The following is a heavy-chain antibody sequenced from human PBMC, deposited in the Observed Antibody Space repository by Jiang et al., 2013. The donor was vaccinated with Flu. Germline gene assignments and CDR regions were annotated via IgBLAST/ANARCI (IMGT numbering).Heavy chain of an antibody. CDR2: INAGNGNT. V-gene: IGHV1-3*01. D-gene: IGHD3-22*01. J-gene: IGHJ4*02. Sequence: GAEVKKPGASVKVSCKASGYTFTSYAMHWVRQAPGQRLEWMGWINAGNGNTKYSQKFQGRVTITRDTSASTAYMELSSLRSEDTAVYYCASTIDSPGYYDSSGYSTPFDYWGQGTLVTVSS. CDR1: GYTFTSYA. CDR3: ASTIDSPGYYDSSGYSTPFDY.